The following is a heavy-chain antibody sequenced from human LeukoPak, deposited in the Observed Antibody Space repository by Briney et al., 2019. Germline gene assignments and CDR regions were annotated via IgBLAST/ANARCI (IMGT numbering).Heavy chain of an antibody. D-gene: IGHD1-26*01. Sequence: ASVKVSCKATGYTFTSYGISWVRQAPGQGLEWMGWISAYNGDTNHAQKFQGRVTMTTDTSTSTGYMELRSLTSDDTAVYYCARDLKRTVGATTASDYWGQGTLVTVSS. CDR1: GYTFTSYG. J-gene: IGHJ4*02. V-gene: IGHV1-18*01. CDR2: ISAYNGDT. CDR3: ARDLKRTVGATTASDY.